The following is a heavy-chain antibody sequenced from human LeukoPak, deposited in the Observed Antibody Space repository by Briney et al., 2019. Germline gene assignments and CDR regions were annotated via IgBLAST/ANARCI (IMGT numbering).Heavy chain of an antibody. CDR1: GFTFSSYA. D-gene: IGHD5-24*01. Sequence: PGGSLRLSCAASGFTFSSYAMSWVRQAPGKGLEWVSAISGSGGSTYYADSVKGRFTISRDNAKNSLYLQMNSLRAEDTAVYYCARDKLDGYIDYWGQGTLVTVSS. CDR3: ARDKLDGYIDY. J-gene: IGHJ4*02. V-gene: IGHV3-23*01. CDR2: ISGSGGST.